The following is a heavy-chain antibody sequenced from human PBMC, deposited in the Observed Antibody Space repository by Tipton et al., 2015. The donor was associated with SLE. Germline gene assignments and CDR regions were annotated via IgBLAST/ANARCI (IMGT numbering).Heavy chain of an antibody. D-gene: IGHD6-19*01. J-gene: IGHJ4*02. V-gene: IGHV3-48*03. Sequence: SLRLSCAASGFTFSSYAMSWVRQAPGKGLEWVSYISSSGSTIYYADSVKGRFTISRDNAKNSLYLQMNSLRAEDTAVYYCASQYSSGNYWSQGTLVTVSS. CDR1: GFTFSSYA. CDR2: ISSSGSTI. CDR3: ASQYSSGNY.